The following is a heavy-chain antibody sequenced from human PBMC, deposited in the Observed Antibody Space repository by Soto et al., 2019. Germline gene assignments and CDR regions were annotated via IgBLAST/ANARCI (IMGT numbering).Heavy chain of an antibody. V-gene: IGHV3-30-3*01. CDR3: ARPLWRDDYNWGYFDL. D-gene: IGHD4-4*01. CDR2: ISYDGSNK. CDR1: GFTFSSYA. Sequence: QVQQVESGGGVVQPGSSLRLSCAASGFTFSSYAMHWVRQAPGKGLEWVAVISYDGSNKYYADSVKGRFTISRDNSKNTLYLQMNSLRTEDTAVYYCARPLWRDDYNWGYFDLWGRGTLVTVSS. J-gene: IGHJ2*01.